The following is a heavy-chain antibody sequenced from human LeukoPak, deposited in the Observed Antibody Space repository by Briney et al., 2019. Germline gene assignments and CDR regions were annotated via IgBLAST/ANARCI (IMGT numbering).Heavy chain of an antibody. CDR3: ARDPVPATARHFDY. J-gene: IGHJ4*02. CDR2: ISSNGGST. D-gene: IGHD1-1*01. V-gene: IGHV3-64*04. Sequence: PGGSLRLSCSASGFTFSSYAMHWVRQAPGKGLGYVSAISSNGGSTYYADSVKGRFTISRDNSKNTLYLQMNSLRGEDTGVYYCARDPVPATARHFDYWGQGTLVTVSS. CDR1: GFTFSSYA.